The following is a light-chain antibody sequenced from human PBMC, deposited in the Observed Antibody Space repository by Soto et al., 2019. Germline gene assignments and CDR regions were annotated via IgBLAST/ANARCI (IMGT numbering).Light chain of an antibody. J-gene: IGKJ4*01. CDR2: DAS. Sequence: DIQMTQSPSSLSASVGDRVTITCQASQDISNYLNWYQQKPGKAPKLLIYDASNLETGVPSRFSGSGSETDFTFTISRLQPEDIATYYCQQYDNLPLTFGGGTELDIK. CDR1: QDISNY. V-gene: IGKV1-33*01. CDR3: QQYDNLPLT.